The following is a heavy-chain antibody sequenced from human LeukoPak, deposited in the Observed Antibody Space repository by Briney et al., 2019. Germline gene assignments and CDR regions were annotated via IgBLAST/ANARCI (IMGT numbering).Heavy chain of an antibody. V-gene: IGHV1-3*01. CDR1: GYTFTSYG. J-gene: IGHJ4*02. D-gene: IGHD3-10*01. CDR3: ARAKRITMVRGVIITNPGGY. Sequence: ASVKVSCKASGYTFTSYGISWVRQAPGQRLEWMGWINAGNGNTKYSQKFQGRVTITRDTSASTAYMELSSLRSEDTAVYYCARAKRITMVRGVIITNPGGYWGQGTLVTVSS. CDR2: INAGNGNT.